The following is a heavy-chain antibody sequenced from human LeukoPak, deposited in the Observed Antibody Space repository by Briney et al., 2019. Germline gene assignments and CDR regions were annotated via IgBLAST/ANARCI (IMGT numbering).Heavy chain of an antibody. CDR2: IKQDGSEK. D-gene: IGHD6-6*01. V-gene: IGHV3-7*01. Sequence: GGSLRLSCAASGFTFSSYWMSWVRQAPGKGLEWVANIKQDGSEKYYVDSVKGRFTISRDNAKNSLYLQMNSLRAEDTAVYYCSLSIAAHSPFDYWGQGTLVTVSS. CDR3: SLSIAAHSPFDY. CDR1: GFTFSSYW. J-gene: IGHJ4*02.